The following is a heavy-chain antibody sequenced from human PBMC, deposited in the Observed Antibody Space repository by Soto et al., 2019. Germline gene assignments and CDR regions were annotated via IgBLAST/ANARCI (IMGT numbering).Heavy chain of an antibody. CDR1: GFTFSGYW. CDR2: IKQDGSEQ. J-gene: IGHJ6*02. CDR3: AREAV. V-gene: IGHV3-7*05. Sequence: EVQLVESGGGLVQPGGSLRLSGAASGFTFSGYWMSGVRQAPGKGLEWVANIKQDGSEQFYVDSVKGRFTISRDNAKNSLYLQMNSLRAEDTAVYYCAREAVWGQGTTVTVSS.